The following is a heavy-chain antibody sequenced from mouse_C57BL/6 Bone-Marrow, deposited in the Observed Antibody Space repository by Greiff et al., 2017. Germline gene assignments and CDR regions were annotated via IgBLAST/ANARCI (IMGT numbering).Heavy chain of an antibody. Sequence: VQLQQPGAELVRPGSSVKLSCKASGYTFTSSWMDWVKQRPGQGLEWIGNIYPSDSETHYNQKFKDKATLTVDKSSSTAYMQLSSLPSEDSAVXYCTRGGGGFAYWGQGTLVTVSA. J-gene: IGHJ3*01. CDR2: IYPSDSET. V-gene: IGHV1-61*01. CDR3: TRGGGGFAY. CDR1: GYTFTSSW.